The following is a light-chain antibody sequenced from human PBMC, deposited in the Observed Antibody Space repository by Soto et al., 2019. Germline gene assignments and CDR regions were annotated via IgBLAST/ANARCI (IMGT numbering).Light chain of an antibody. CDR1: QSVSSSY. J-gene: IGKJ5*01. CDR2: GAS. CDR3: QQCGSSPRT. Sequence: EIVVTQSPGTLSLSPGERATLSCRASQSVSSSYLAWDQQKPGQAPRLLIYGASSRATGIPDRFSGSGSGTDFTLTISRLEPEEFAVYYCQQCGSSPRTFGQGTRLEI. V-gene: IGKV3-20*01.